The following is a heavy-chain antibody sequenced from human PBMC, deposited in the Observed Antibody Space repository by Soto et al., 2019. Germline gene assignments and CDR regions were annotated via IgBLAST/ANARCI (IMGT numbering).Heavy chain of an antibody. CDR2: ISAGGSDT. V-gene: IGHV3-23*01. Sequence: PGGSLRLSCVASGFVFSDYAMSWVRQAPGEGLEWVSAISAGGSDTYYADSVKGRFTVSRVNSESTLYLQMNTLRAEDTAIYYCASVPIWCGSSSCYTEGFDSWGQGTLVTVSS. CDR3: ASVPIWCGSSSCYTEGFDS. D-gene: IGHD2-2*01. J-gene: IGHJ4*02. CDR1: GFVFSDYA.